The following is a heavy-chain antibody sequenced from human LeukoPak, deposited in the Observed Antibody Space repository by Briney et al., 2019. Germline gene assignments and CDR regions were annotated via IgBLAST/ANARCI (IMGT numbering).Heavy chain of an antibody. V-gene: IGHV1-2*02. D-gene: IGHD6-19*01. CDR2: INPNSGGT. CDR1: GYTLTSYF. J-gene: IGHJ6*03. CDR3: ARVMRAVAVDYYYYMDV. Sequence: ASVKVSCKASGYTLTSYFIHWVRQPPGQGLEWMGWINPNSGGTNYAQKFQGRVTMTRDTSIRTAYMELSRLRSDDTAVYYCARVMRAVAVDYYYYMDVWGKGTTVTVSS.